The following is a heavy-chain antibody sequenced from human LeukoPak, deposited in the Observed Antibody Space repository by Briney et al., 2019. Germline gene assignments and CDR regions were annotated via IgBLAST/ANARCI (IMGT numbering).Heavy chain of an antibody. CDR1: GFTFSSYA. CDR2: ISYDGSNK. CDR3: ARAPAISYFDY. V-gene: IGHV3-30-3*01. J-gene: IGHJ4*02. D-gene: IGHD5-12*01. Sequence: GGSLRLSCAASGFTFSSYAMHWVRQAPGKGLEWVAVISYDGSNKYYADSVKGRFTISRDNSKNTLYLQMNSLRAEDTAVYYCARAPAISYFDYWGQGTPVTVSS.